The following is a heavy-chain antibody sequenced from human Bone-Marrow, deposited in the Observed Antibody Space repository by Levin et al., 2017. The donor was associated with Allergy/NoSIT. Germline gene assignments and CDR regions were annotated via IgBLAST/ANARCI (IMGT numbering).Heavy chain of an antibody. CDR2: ISWNSTMI. Sequence: SLKISCAASGFTFDDFAMHWVRQAPGKDLEWVSGISWNSTMIGYAASVEGRFTISRDNAKNSLYLQMNILRAEDTALYFCAKGLHQWQGLMGTFQHWGQGSLVAVSS. CDR3: AKGLHQWQGLMGTFQH. J-gene: IGHJ1*01. CDR1: GFTFDDFA. V-gene: IGHV3-9*01. D-gene: IGHD6-25*01.